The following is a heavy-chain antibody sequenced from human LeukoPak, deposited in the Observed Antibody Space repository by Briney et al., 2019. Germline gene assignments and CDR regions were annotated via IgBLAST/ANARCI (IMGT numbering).Heavy chain of an antibody. Sequence: GSSVKVSCKASGGTFSSYAINWVRQATGQGLEWMGWMNPDSGSRGYAQKFQGRVTITMNTSISTAYMELSSLRSEDTALYYCARVGIPAAAFTGDGGYNWFDSWGQGTLVTVSS. CDR2: MNPDSGSR. CDR3: ARVGIPAAAFTGDGGYNWFDS. V-gene: IGHV1-8*03. D-gene: IGHD6-13*01. J-gene: IGHJ5*01. CDR1: GGTFSSYA.